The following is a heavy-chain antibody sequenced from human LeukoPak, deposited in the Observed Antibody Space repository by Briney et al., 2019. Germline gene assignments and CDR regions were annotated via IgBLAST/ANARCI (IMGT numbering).Heavy chain of an antibody. CDR2: IYTSGST. J-gene: IGHJ5*02. V-gene: IGHV4-4*07. Sequence: PSETLSLTCTVSGGSISSYYWSWLRQPAGKGLEWIGRIYTSGSTNCNPSLKSRVTMSVDTSKNQFSLKLSSVTAADTAVYYCARDLEYCSSTSCYHWFDPWGQGTLVTVSS. CDR3: ARDLEYCSSTSCYHWFDP. D-gene: IGHD2-2*01. CDR1: GGSISSYY.